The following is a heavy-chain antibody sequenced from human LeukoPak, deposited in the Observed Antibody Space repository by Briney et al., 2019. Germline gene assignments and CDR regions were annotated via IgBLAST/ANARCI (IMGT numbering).Heavy chain of an antibody. V-gene: IGHV4-59*01. J-gene: IGHJ4*02. Sequence: PSETLSLTCTVSGGSIRNYYWSWIRQPPGKGLEWIGYIYDSGSTTYNPSLKSRVTISVDTSKNQFSLKLTSVTAADTAVYYCARAALGELRLWDYWGQGTLVTVSS. D-gene: IGHD3-16*01. CDR3: ARAALGELRLWDY. CDR2: IYDSGST. CDR1: GGSIRNYY.